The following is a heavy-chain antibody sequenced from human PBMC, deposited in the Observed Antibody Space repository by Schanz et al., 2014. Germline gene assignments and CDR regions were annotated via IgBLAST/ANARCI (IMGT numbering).Heavy chain of an antibody. Sequence: VRLVESGGGLVQPGGSLRLSCAASGFTISGSAMHWVRQAPGKGLEWVSIISHDGMTKYYTASVRGRFTISRDNSNNMVYLQMNSLRAEDTAVFYCARDYSGGGYDIWGQGTMVTVSS. J-gene: IGHJ3*02. V-gene: IGHV3-30*04. CDR3: ARDYSGGGYDI. D-gene: IGHD3-22*01. CDR1: GFTISGSA. CDR2: ISHDGMTK.